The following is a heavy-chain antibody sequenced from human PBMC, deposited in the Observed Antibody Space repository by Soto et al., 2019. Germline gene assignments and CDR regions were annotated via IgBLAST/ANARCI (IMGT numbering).Heavy chain of an antibody. D-gene: IGHD3-9*01. CDR2: ISSSSSYI. CDR3: ARDYDILTGAFDY. V-gene: IGHV3-21*01. J-gene: IGHJ4*02. CDR1: GFTFSSYS. Sequence: GGSLRLSCAASGFTFSSYSMNWVRQAPGKGLEWVSSISSSSSYIYYADSVKGRFTISRDNAKNSLYLQMNSLRAEDTAVYYCARDYDILTGAFDYWGQGTLVTVSS.